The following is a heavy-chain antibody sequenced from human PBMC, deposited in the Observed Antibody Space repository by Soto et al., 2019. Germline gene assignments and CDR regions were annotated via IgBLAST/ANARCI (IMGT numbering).Heavy chain of an antibody. Sequence: PGGSLRLSCVASGLPVAGSSTAWVRQAPGKGLEWAAVIYNDGTTYYSQSLEGRFTISRDTDKNTLYLQMDRLRDGDTAVYHCVRPLPSGQTHARDVWGEGTTVTVSS. CDR1: GLPVAGSS. V-gene: IGHV3-53*01. CDR3: VRPLPSGQTHARDV. J-gene: IGHJ6*02. D-gene: IGHD3-10*01. CDR2: IYNDGTT.